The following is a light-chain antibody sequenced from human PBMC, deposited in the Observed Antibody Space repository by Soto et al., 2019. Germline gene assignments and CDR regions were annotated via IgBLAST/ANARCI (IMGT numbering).Light chain of an antibody. Sequence: QSALTQPASVSGSPGQSITISCTGTSSDVGAYDYVSWYQQHPDKAPKLIIFVVSKRPSGVANRFSGSKSGNTASLTISGLQAADDAAYYCSLYTSSDTPFVFGTGTKVTVL. CDR1: SSDVGAYDY. CDR2: VVS. J-gene: IGLJ1*01. V-gene: IGLV2-14*01. CDR3: SLYTSSDTPFV.